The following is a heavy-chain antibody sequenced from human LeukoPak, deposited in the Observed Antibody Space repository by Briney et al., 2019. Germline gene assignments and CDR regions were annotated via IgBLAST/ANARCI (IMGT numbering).Heavy chain of an antibody. CDR1: GYTFTSYG. D-gene: IGHD3-22*01. J-gene: IGHJ4*02. Sequence: ASVKVSCKASGYTFTSYGISWVRQAPGQGLEWMGWISAYNGNTNCAQKPQGRVTMTTDTSTSTAYMELRSLRSDDTAVYYCAAGPGGYDSSGYPDYWGQGTLVTVSS. V-gene: IGHV1-18*01. CDR3: AAGPGGYDSSGYPDY. CDR2: ISAYNGNT.